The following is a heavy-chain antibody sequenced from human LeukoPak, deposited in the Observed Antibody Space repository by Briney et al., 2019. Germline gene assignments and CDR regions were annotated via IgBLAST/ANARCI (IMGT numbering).Heavy chain of an antibody. CDR1: GFTFSSYG. V-gene: IGHV3-30*02. Sequence: PGGSLRLSCAASGFTFSSYGMHWVRQAPGKGLEWVAFIRYDGSNKYYADSVKGRFTISRDNSKNTLYLQMNSLRAEDTAVYYCAKGGYCSGTSCYSDYWGQGTLVTVSS. CDR3: AKGGYCSGTSCYSDY. CDR2: IRYDGSNK. J-gene: IGHJ4*02. D-gene: IGHD2-2*03.